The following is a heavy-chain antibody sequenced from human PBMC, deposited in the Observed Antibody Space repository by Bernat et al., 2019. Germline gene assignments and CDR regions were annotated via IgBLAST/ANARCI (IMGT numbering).Heavy chain of an antibody. CDR2: ISAYNGNT. Sequence: QVQLVQSGAEVKKPGASVKVSCKASGYTFTSYGISWVRQAPGQGLEWMGWISAYNGNTNYAQKLQGRVTMTTDTSTSTDYMELRSLRSDDTAVYYCARDGSVPPDYYYYMDVWGKGTTVTVSS. D-gene: IGHD3-10*01. J-gene: IGHJ6*03. CDR3: ARDGSVPPDYYYYMDV. V-gene: IGHV1-18*01. CDR1: GYTFTSYG.